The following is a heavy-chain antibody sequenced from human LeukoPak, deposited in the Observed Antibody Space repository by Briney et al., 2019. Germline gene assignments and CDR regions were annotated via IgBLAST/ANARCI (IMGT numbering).Heavy chain of an antibody. CDR1: GYTFTSYG. CDR2: ISAYNGNT. V-gene: IGHV1-18*01. Sequence: ASVTVSCKASGYTFTSYGISWVRQAPGQGLEGMGCISAYNGNTNYARKLQGRVTMTTDTSTSTAYMELRSLRSDDTAVYYCAGVWWFGDPRGLDAFDIWGQGTMVTVSS. D-gene: IGHD3-10*01. CDR3: AGVWWFGDPRGLDAFDI. J-gene: IGHJ3*02.